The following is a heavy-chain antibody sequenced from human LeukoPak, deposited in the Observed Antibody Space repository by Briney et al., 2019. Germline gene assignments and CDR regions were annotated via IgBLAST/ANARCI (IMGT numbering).Heavy chain of an antibody. Sequence: GGSLRLSCAASGFTVSSNYMSWVRQAPGKGLEWVSVIYSGGSTYYADSVKGRFTISRDNSKNTLYLQMNSLRAEDTAVYYCARDFAAAAGPLGVFDYWGQGTLVTVSS. J-gene: IGHJ4*02. V-gene: IGHV3-66*01. D-gene: IGHD6-13*01. CDR1: GFTVSSNY. CDR2: IYSGGST. CDR3: ARDFAAAAGPLGVFDY.